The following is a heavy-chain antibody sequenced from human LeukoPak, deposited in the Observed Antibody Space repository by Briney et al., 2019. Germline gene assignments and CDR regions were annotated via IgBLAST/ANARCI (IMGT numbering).Heavy chain of an antibody. Sequence: ASVKVSCRASGYTFTSYAMHWVRQAPGQRLEWMGWINAGNGNTKYSQKFQGRVTITRDTSASTAYMELSSLRSEDTAVYYCARAPGHCSGGSCYSQDYWGQGTLVTVSS. CDR1: GYTFTSYA. D-gene: IGHD2-15*01. V-gene: IGHV1-3*01. CDR2: INAGNGNT. J-gene: IGHJ4*02. CDR3: ARAPGHCSGGSCYSQDY.